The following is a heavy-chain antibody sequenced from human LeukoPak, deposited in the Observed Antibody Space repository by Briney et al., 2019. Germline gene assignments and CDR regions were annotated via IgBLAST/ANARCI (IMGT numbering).Heavy chain of an antibody. J-gene: IGHJ4*02. CDR2: ISHSGGST. Sequence: GGSLRLSCAASGFTFSSYAMIWVRRAPGKGLEWVSAISHSGGSTHYVDSVKGRFTISRDNSENTVYLQMNSLRAEDTAVYFCVPRGDSWGQGTLVTVSS. CDR3: VPRGDS. V-gene: IGHV3-23*01. CDR1: GFTFSSYA.